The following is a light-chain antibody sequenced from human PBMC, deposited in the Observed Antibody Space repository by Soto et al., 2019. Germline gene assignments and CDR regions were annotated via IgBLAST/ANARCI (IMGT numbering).Light chain of an antibody. Sequence: QSALTQPASVSGSPGQSITISCTGTSNDVGAYKYVYWYQQLPGKAPKLMIYEVSNRPSGVSNRFSGSKSGNTASLTISGLQAEDEADYYCSSYTSTRTLFGGGTKLTVL. CDR3: SSYTSTRTL. J-gene: IGLJ3*02. CDR1: SNDVGAYKY. CDR2: EVS. V-gene: IGLV2-14*01.